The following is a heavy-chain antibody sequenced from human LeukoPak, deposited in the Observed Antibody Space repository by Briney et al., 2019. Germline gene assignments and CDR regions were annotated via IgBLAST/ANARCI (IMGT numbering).Heavy chain of an antibody. D-gene: IGHD2-2*01. J-gene: IGHJ4*02. CDR2: IKQDGSEK. CDR3: ARDGADIVVVPADPYFDY. V-gene: IGHV3-7*01. Sequence: GGSLRLSCAASGFTFSSYWMSWVRQAPGKGLEWVANIKQDGSEKYYVDSVKGRFTISRDNAKNSLYLQMNSLRAEDAAVYYCARDGADIVVVPADPYFDYWGQGTLVTVSS. CDR1: GFTFSSYW.